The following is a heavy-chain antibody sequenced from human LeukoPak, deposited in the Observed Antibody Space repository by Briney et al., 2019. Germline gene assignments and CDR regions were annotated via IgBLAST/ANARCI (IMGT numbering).Heavy chain of an antibody. CDR2: IKQDGSEK. CDR3: ARDTIFDACDI. D-gene: IGHD3-3*01. CDR1: GFAFSSYW. V-gene: IGHV3-7*01. Sequence: GGSLRLSCTASGFAFSSYWMSWVRQAPGRGLEWVANIKQDGSEKHYVVSVKGRFTISRDNAKNSLYLQMNSLRAEDTAVYYCARDTIFDACDIWGQGTMVTVSS. J-gene: IGHJ3*02.